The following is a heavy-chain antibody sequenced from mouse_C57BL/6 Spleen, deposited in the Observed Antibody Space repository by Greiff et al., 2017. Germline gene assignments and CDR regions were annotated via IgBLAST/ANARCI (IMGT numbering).Heavy chain of an antibody. CDR1: GYTFTDYE. D-gene: IGHD2-13*01. CDR3: TRGGLEAY. CDR2: IDPETGGT. V-gene: IGHV1-15*01. J-gene: IGHJ3*01. Sequence: QVQLKESGAELVRPGASVTLSCKASGYTFTDYEMHWVKQTPVHGLEWIGAIDPETGGTAYKQKFKGKAILTADKSSSTAYMELRSLTSEDSAVYYCTRGGLEAYWGQGTLVTVSA.